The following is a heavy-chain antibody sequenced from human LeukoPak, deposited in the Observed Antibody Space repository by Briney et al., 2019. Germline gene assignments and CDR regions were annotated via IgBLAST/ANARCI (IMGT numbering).Heavy chain of an antibody. J-gene: IGHJ6*03. Sequence: WASVKVSCKASGYTFTGYYMHWVRQAPGQGLEWMGWINPNSGGTNYAQKFQGRVTMTRDTSISTAYMELSRLRSDDTAVYYCARYGRRYSGYDSSHYYYYMDVWGKGTTVTVSS. V-gene: IGHV1-2*02. D-gene: IGHD5-12*01. CDR1: GYTFTGYY. CDR3: ARYGRRYSGYDSSHYYYYMDV. CDR2: INPNSGGT.